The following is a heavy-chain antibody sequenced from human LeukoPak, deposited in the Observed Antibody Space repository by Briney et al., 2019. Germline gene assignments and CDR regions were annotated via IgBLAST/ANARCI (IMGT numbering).Heavy chain of an antibody. CDR1: GFTFSSYI. CDR3: ARDQEGIVVVPAAINYYYYGMDV. J-gene: IGHJ6*04. Sequence: PGGSLRLSCAASGFTFSSYIMNWARHAPGKGLEWVSSISSSSSYIYYADSVKGRFTISRDNAKNTLYLQMNSLRAEDTAVYYCARDQEGIVVVPAAINYYYYGMDVWGKGTTVTVSS. CDR2: ISSSSSYI. V-gene: IGHV3-21*01. D-gene: IGHD2-2*02.